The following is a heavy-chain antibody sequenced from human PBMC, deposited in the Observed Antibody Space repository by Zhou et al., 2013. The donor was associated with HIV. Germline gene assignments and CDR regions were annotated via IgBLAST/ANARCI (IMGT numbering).Heavy chain of an antibody. CDR3: ARGNRRAAATMGDWFDP. V-gene: IGHV1-69*05. J-gene: IGHJ5*02. D-gene: IGHD6-13*01. CDR1: GGTFSSYA. CDR2: IIPIFGTA. Sequence: QVQLVQSGAEVKKPGSSVKVSCKASGGTFSSYAISWVRQAPGQGLEWMGGIIPIFGTANYAQKFQGRVTITTDESTSTAYMELSSLRSEDTAVYYCARGNRRAAATMGDWFDPWGQGTLVTVSS.